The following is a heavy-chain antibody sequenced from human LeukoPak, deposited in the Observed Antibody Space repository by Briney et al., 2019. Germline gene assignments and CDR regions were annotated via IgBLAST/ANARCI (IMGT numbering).Heavy chain of an antibody. CDR2: INHSGST. J-gene: IGHJ4*02. CDR1: GGSFSGYY. CDR3: AREDRYYDFWSGYYKGGYYFDY. V-gene: IGHV4-34*01. Sequence: SETLSLTCAVYGGSFSGYYWSWIRQPPGKGLEWIGEINHSGSTNYNPSLKSRVTISVDTSKNQFSPKLSSVTAADTAVYYCAREDRYYDFWSGYYKGGYYFDYWGQGTLVTVSS. D-gene: IGHD3-3*01.